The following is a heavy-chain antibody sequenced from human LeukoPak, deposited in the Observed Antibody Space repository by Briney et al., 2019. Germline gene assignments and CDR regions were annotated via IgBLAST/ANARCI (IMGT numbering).Heavy chain of an antibody. Sequence: GGSLRLSCAASGFNFMTYGMHWVRQAPGKGLEWVAFISYDEGKRFFGESVKGRFTIARDNSENTVSLQMNTLKTEDTAVYYCAKGLRWFGDFYFNFFDYWGQGILVTVSS. CDR1: GFNFMTYG. J-gene: IGHJ4*02. V-gene: IGHV3-30*18. CDR2: ISYDEGKR. D-gene: IGHD3-10*01. CDR3: AKGLRWFGDFYFNFFDY.